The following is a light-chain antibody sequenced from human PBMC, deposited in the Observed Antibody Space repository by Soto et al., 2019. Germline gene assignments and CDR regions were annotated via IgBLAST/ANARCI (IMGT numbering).Light chain of an antibody. J-gene: IGKJ1*01. V-gene: IGKV1-5*03. Sequence: QMTQSASTLSLSEGDRVTITCRASQSIGSWLAWYQQKPGKAPKLLIYKTSILENGVPSRFSGSGSGTEFTLSISSLQPDDFATYYCHQYNSYWTFGQGTKVDIK. CDR1: QSIGSW. CDR3: HQYNSYWT. CDR2: KTS.